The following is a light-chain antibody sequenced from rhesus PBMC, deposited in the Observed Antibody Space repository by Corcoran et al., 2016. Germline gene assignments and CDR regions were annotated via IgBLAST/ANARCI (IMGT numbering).Light chain of an antibody. Sequence: DIVMTQTPPSLPVTPGEPASISCRSSQSLLHRDGRTYLYWYLQKPGQPPRFLIYRVSNRFSGVPDRVSGDGSSTDFTLKIGRVEAEDVGVYYCMQALQTPLTFGGGTKVELK. CDR3: MQALQTPLT. J-gene: IGKJ4*01. CDR2: RVS. V-gene: IGKV2-73*01. CDR1: QSLLHRDGRTY.